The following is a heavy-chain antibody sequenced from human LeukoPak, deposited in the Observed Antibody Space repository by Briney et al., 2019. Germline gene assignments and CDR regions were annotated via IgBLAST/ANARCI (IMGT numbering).Heavy chain of an antibody. Sequence: GGSLRLSCAASGFTFRSYDMHWVRQATGKGLEWVSGIGTAGEIYYPGSVKGRFTISRENAKNSLYLQMNNLRVEDTAVYYCVRDYSGSGPNMDVWGKGTTVTVSS. CDR2: IGTAGEI. J-gene: IGHJ6*03. CDR1: GFTFRSYD. D-gene: IGHD3-10*01. V-gene: IGHV3-13*01. CDR3: VRDYSGSGPNMDV.